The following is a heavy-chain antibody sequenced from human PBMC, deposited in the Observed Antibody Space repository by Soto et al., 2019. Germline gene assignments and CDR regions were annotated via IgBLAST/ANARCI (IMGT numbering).Heavy chain of an antibody. Sequence: LQLQESGSGLVKPSQTLSLTCTVSGGSISSGGYSWTWIRQSPGKGLEWVSTVTASGGSTYYADSVKGRFTISRDNSKNTLYLQMNSLRAEDTAVYYCAKDLTVGAGHPIDAFDIWGLGTKVTVSS. V-gene: IGHV3-23*01. CDR1: GGSISSGGYS. CDR3: AKDLTVGAGHPIDAFDI. CDR2: VTASGGST. J-gene: IGHJ3*02. D-gene: IGHD1-26*01.